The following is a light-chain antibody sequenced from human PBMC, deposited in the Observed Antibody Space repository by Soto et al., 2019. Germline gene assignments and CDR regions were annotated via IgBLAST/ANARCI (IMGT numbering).Light chain of an antibody. CDR3: AAWDDSLNGWV. Sequence: QSVLTQPPSASGTPGQRVTLSCSGGSSNIGSNTVNWYQQLPGTAPKLLIYSDNQRPSGVPDRFSGYKSGTSASLAISGLQSEDEADYYCAAWDDSLNGWVFGGGTKLTVL. CDR2: SDN. J-gene: IGLJ3*02. V-gene: IGLV1-44*01. CDR1: SSNIGSNT.